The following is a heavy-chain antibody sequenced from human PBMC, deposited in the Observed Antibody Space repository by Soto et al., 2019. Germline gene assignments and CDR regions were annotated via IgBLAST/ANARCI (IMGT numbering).Heavy chain of an antibody. J-gene: IGHJ5*02. V-gene: IGHV3-23*01. Sequence: GGSLRLSCAASGFTFSSYAMSWVRQAPGKGLEWVSSIGGSGGVTYYADSVKGRFTISRDNSKNTLYLQMNSLKAEDTAVYYCAKDQRFGLGAQGTLVTVSS. CDR2: IGGSGGVT. CDR3: AKDQRFGL. CDR1: GFTFSSYA.